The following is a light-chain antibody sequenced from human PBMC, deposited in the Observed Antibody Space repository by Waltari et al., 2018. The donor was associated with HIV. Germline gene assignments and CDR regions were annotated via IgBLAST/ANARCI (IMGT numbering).Light chain of an antibody. CDR2: WAS. Sequence: DIVMPQSPDSLAVSLGERATINCKSSPSVLYSSNNKNYLAWYHQKPGQPPKLLIYWASTRESGVPDRFSGSGSGTDFTLTISSLQAEDVAVYYCQQYYSTPYTFGQGTKLEIK. V-gene: IGKV4-1*01. J-gene: IGKJ2*01. CDR3: QQYYSTPYT. CDR1: PSVLYSSNNKNY.